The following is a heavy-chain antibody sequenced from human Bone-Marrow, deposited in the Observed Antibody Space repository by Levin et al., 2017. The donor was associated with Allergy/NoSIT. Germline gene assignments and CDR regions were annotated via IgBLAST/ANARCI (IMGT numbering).Heavy chain of an antibody. V-gene: IGHV3-11*01. CDR2: ISSSGSTI. Sequence: LSLTCAASGFTFSDYYMSWIRQAPGKGLEWVSYISSSGSTIYYADSVKGRFTISRDNAKNSLYLQMNSLRAEDTAVYYCARRTVTSKNNWFDPWGQGTLVTVSS. CDR1: GFTFSDYY. D-gene: IGHD4-17*01. CDR3: ARRTVTSKNNWFDP. J-gene: IGHJ5*02.